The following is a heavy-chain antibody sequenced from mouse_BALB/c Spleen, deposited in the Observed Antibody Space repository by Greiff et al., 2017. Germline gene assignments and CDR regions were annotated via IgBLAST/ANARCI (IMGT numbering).Heavy chain of an antibody. CDR2: ISSGSSTI. CDR3: ARNGLGGYSYFDY. J-gene: IGHJ2*01. CDR1: GFTFSSFG. Sequence: EVHLVESGGGLVQPGGSRKLSCAASGFTFSSFGMHWVRQAPEKGLEWVAYISSGSSTIYYADTVKGRFTISRDNPKNTLFLQMTSLRSEDTAMYYCARNGLGGYSYFDYWGQGSTLTVSS. D-gene: IGHD2-3*01. V-gene: IGHV5-17*02.